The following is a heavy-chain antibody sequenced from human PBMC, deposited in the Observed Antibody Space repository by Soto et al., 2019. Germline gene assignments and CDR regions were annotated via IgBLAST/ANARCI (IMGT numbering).Heavy chain of an antibody. V-gene: IGHV3-11*01. CDR1: GLTFSDCY. Sequence: QVQLVESGGGLVKPGGSLRLSCAASGLTFSDCYMNWIRQAPGKGLEWVSYISSSGSSINYAGSVKGRFTISRDNAKNSLYLQMNSLRAEDTAMYYCARVRFGQWGYAMDVWGQWTTVTVSS. CDR2: ISSSGSSI. D-gene: IGHD3-10*01. J-gene: IGHJ6*02. CDR3: ARVRFGQWGYAMDV.